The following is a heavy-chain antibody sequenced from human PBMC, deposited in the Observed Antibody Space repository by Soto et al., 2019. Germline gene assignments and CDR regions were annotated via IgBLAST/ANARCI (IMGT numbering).Heavy chain of an antibody. CDR1: GFTFSNSA. J-gene: IGHJ6*03. V-gene: IGHV1-58*02. D-gene: IGHD3-3*01. CDR2: IVVGSGNT. CDR3: AARSGYYTSYSYMDV. Sequence: QMQLEQSGPEAKKPGTSVKVSCKASGFTFSNSAIQWVRQTRGQRLEWIGWIVVGSGNTNYARELHGRVTITRDMSTSAAYMELSSLRSEDTAIYYCAARSGYYTSYSYMDVWGEGTMVTVSS.